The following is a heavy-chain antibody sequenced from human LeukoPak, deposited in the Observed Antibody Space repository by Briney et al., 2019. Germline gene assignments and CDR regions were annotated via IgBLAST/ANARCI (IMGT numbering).Heavy chain of an antibody. CDR3: ARDQRGGSSWFPFDY. J-gene: IGHJ4*02. D-gene: IGHD6-13*01. V-gene: IGHV3-66*01. Sequence: PGGSLRLSCAASGFTVSGNYTTWVRQAPGKGLEWVSIIYADSTTYYADSVKGRFTISRDNSKNTLYLQMNSLRVDDTAVYYCARDQRGGSSWFPFDYWGQGTLVTVSS. CDR2: IYADSTT. CDR1: GFTVSGNY.